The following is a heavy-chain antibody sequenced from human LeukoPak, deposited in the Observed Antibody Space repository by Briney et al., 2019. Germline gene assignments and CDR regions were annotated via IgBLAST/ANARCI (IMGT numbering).Heavy chain of an antibody. D-gene: IGHD6-6*01. CDR1: GFTVSNNY. CDR2: IYSGGTT. CDR3: ARGFARGFDY. Sequence: SGGSLSLSCAASGFTVSNNYMSWVRQAPGKGLEWVSVIYSGGTTYYTDSVKGRFTISRDSSKNTLYLQMNSLRAEDTAVYYCARGFARGFDYWGQGTLVTVSS. V-gene: IGHV3-53*01. J-gene: IGHJ4*02.